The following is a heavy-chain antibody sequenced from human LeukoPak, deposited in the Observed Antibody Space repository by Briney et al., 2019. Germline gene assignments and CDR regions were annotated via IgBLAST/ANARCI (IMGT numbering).Heavy chain of an antibody. Sequence: SETLSLTCSVSDDSITMYYWTWIRQPPGKGLEWIGYVDHTGSTNFNPSLNGRVSISRDSTKDLFSLRLRSVTAADTAVYYCARDEILSADFRYSSGVKGGFDYWGQGTLVTVSS. V-gene: IGHV4-59*12. D-gene: IGHD6-19*01. J-gene: IGHJ4*02. CDR1: DDSITMYY. CDR2: VDHTGST. CDR3: ARDEILSADFRYSSGVKGGFDY.